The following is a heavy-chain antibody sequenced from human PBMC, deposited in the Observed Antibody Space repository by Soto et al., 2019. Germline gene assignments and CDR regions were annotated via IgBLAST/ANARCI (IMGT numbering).Heavy chain of an antibody. CDR2: IYYSGST. CDR3: ASGRYCSGGSCYNDY. J-gene: IGHJ4*02. CDR1: GGSISSGGYY. V-gene: IGHV4-31*03. Sequence: QVQLQESGPGLVKPSQTLSLTCTVSGGSISSGGYYWSWIRQHPGKGLEWIGYIYYSGSTYYNPSLKSRVTISVDTSTKQFYLKLSSVNAAATAVYYCASGRYCSGGSCYNDYWRQGTMVTVSS. D-gene: IGHD2-15*01.